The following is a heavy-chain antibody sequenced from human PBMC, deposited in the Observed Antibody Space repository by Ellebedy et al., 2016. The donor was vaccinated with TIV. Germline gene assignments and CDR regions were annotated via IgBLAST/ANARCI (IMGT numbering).Heavy chain of an antibody. CDR3: ARVCGYSYGYYYYYYMDV. V-gene: IGHV1-69*13. Sequence: SVKVSXXASGGTFSSYAISWVRQAPGQGLEWMGGIIPIFGTANYAQKFQGRVTITADESTSTAYMELSSLRSEDTAVYYCARVCGYSYGYYYYYYMDVWGKGTTVTVSS. CDR2: IIPIFGTA. D-gene: IGHD5-18*01. J-gene: IGHJ6*03. CDR1: GGTFSSYA.